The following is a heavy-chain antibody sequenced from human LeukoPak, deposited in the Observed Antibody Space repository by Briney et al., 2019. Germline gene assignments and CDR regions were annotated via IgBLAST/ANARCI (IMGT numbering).Heavy chain of an antibody. CDR3: ARLRVAVAGTYYMDV. D-gene: IGHD6-19*01. CDR2: IYYSGST. Sequence: SETLSFTCTVSGGSISSYYWSWIRQPPGKGLEWIGYIYYSGSTNYNPSLKSRVTISVDTSKNQFSLKLSSVTAADTAVYYCARLRVAVAGTYYMDVWGKGTTVTVSS. V-gene: IGHV4-59*08. CDR1: GGSISSYY. J-gene: IGHJ6*03.